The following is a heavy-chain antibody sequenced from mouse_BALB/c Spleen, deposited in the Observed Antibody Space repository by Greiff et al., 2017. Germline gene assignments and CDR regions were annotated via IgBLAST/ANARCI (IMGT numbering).Heavy chain of an antibody. CDR1: GFTFSDYY. V-gene: IGHV5-4*02. Sequence: EVHLVESGGGLVKPGGSLKLSCAASGFTFSDYYMYWVRQTPEKRLEWVATISDGGSYTYYPDSVKGRFTISRDNAKNNLYLQMSSLKSEDTAMYYCARAGAGGYFDYWGQGTTLTVSS. CDR2: ISDGGSYT. CDR3: ARAGAGGYFDY. D-gene: IGHD3-1*01. J-gene: IGHJ2*01.